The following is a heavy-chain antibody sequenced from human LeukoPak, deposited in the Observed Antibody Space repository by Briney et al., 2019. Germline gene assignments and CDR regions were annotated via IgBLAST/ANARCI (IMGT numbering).Heavy chain of an antibody. J-gene: IGHJ4*02. Sequence: GGSLRLSCAASGFTFSSYWMSWVRQTPGKGLEWVANIKQDGSEKYYVDSVKGRFTISRDNAKNSLYLQMNSLRAEDTAVYYCARDGDSGGSPYFDYWGQGTLVTVSS. CDR3: ARDGDSGGSPYFDY. CDR2: IKQDGSEK. CDR1: GFTFSSYW. D-gene: IGHD4-23*01. V-gene: IGHV3-7*01.